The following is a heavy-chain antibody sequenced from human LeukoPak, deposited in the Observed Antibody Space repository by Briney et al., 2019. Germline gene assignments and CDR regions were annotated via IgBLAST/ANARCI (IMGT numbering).Heavy chain of an antibody. CDR3: ARLRGIAARLWAGDY. CDR2: INHSGST. CDR1: GGSFSGYY. V-gene: IGHV4-34*01. Sequence: SETLSLTCAVYGGSFSGYYWSWIRQPPGKGLEWIGEINHSGSTNYNPSLKSRVTISVDTSKNQFSLKLSSVTAADTAVYYCARLRGIAARLWAGDYWGQGTLVTVSS. J-gene: IGHJ4*02. D-gene: IGHD6-6*01.